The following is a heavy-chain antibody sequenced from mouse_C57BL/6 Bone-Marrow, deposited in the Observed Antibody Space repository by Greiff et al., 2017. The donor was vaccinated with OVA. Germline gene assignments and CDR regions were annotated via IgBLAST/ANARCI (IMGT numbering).Heavy chain of an antibody. V-gene: IGHV5-17*01. D-gene: IGHD1-1*01. CDR3: APTVVATGHFDV. CDR1: GFTFSDYG. Sequence: EVKLVESGGGLVKPGGSLKLSCAASGFTFSDYGMHWVRQAPEKGLEWVAYISSGSSTIYYADTVKGRFTISRDNAKNTLFLQMTSLRSEDTAMYYCAPTVVATGHFDVWGTGTTVTVSS. J-gene: IGHJ1*03. CDR2: ISSGSSTI.